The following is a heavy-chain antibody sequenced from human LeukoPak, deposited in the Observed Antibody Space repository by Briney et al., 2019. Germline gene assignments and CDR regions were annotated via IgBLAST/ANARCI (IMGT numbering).Heavy chain of an antibody. D-gene: IGHD6-19*01. V-gene: IGHV3-23*01. CDR1: EFSFSSYA. CDR2: ISGSGGST. CDR3: AKEDSSGWYVEAFDI. Sequence: GGSLRLSCAASEFSFSSYAMSWVRQAPGKGLEWVSAISGSGGSTHYADSVKGRFTISRDNSKNTLYLQMNSLRAEDTAVYYCAKEDSSGWYVEAFDIWGQGTMVTVSS. J-gene: IGHJ3*02.